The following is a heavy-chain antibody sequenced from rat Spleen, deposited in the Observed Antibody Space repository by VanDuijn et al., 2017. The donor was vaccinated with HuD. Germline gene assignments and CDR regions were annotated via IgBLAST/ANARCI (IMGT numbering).Heavy chain of an antibody. CDR2: ISYDGSST. D-gene: IGHD1-2*01. CDR1: GFTFSAYY. CDR3: ARQTASYYFDY. J-gene: IGHJ2*01. Sequence: EVQLVESDGGLVQPGRSLKLSCAASGFTFSAYYMAWVRQAPTKGLEWVATISYDGSSTYYRDSVKGRFTISRDNAKSTLYLQMDSLRSEDTATYYCARQTASYYFDYWGQGVMVTVSS. V-gene: IGHV5-29*01.